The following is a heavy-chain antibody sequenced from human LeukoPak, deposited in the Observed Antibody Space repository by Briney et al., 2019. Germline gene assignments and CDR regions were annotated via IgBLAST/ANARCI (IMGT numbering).Heavy chain of an antibody. J-gene: IGHJ5*02. CDR3: ARGVVAPLYCSSTSCYWIRNPRWFDP. V-gene: IGHV4-34*01. Sequence: SETLSLTCAVYGGSFSGYYWSWIRQPPGKGLEWIGEINHSGSTNYNPSLKSRVAISVDTSKNQFSLKLSSVTAADTAVYYCARGVVAPLYCSSTSCYWIRNPRWFDPWGQGTLVTVSS. D-gene: IGHD2-2*01. CDR1: GGSFSGYY. CDR2: INHSGST.